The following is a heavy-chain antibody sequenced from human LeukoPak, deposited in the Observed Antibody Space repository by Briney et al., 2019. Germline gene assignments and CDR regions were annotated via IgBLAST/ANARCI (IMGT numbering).Heavy chain of an antibody. Sequence: SETLSLTCTVSGGSISSSSYYWGWIRQPPGKGLEWIGTIFYSGTTYYNPSLKSRVTISVDTSKNQFSRNLSSVTAADTALYYCARLPRATIGATNYFDFWGQGTLVTVSS. CDR1: GGSISSSSYY. J-gene: IGHJ4*02. CDR2: IFYSGTT. D-gene: IGHD5-24*01. V-gene: IGHV4-39*01. CDR3: ARLPRATIGATNYFDF.